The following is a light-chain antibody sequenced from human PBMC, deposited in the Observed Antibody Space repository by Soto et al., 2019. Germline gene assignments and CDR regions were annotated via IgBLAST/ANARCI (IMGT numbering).Light chain of an antibody. Sequence: QAVVTQPPSVSGAPGQRVTISCTGSSSSIGAGYDVHWYQQLPGAAPKLLIYGDSNRPSGVPDRFSGSKSGTSASLAITGLQPEDEADYYCQSYDTSLSGRVFGTGTKLTVL. CDR1: SSSIGAGYD. CDR3: QSYDTSLSGRV. V-gene: IGLV1-40*01. J-gene: IGLJ1*01. CDR2: GDS.